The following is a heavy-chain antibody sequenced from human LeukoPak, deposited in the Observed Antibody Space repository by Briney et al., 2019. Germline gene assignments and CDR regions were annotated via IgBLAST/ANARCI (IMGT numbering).Heavy chain of an antibody. J-gene: IGHJ4*02. CDR2: ISSSSRTI. Sequence: PGGSLRLSCAASGFTFSSYNMYWVRQAPGKGLEWVSYISSSSRTIYYADSVKGRFTISRDNAKNTLYLQMNSLRAEDTAVYYCAKGRSSSSAFDYWGQGTLVTVSS. CDR1: GFTFSSYN. V-gene: IGHV3-48*01. D-gene: IGHD6-6*01. CDR3: AKGRSSSSAFDY.